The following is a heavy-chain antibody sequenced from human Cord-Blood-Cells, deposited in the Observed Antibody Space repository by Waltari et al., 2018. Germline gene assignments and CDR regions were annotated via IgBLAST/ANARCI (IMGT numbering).Heavy chain of an antibody. CDR3: ASYYGSGSYYNDY. Sequence: QVQLQQWGAGLLKPSETLSLTCAVYGGSFSGYYWSWIRQPPGKGLEWIGEINHSGSTNYNPYLESRVTISVDTSKNQFALKLSSVTAADTAVCYCASYYGSGSYYNDYWGQGTLVTVSS. CDR1: GGSFSGYY. CDR2: INHSGST. J-gene: IGHJ4*02. V-gene: IGHV4-34*01. D-gene: IGHD3-10*01.